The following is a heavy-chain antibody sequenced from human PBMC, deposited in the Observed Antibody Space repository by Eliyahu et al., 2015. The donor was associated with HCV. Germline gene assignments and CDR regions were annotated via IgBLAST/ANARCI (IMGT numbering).Heavy chain of an antibody. V-gene: IGHV3-23*01. Sequence: EVQLLESGGGLVQPGGSLRLSCAASGFTFSSYALXWVRQAXGKGLEWVSAISGSGGSTYYADSVKGRFTISRDNSKNTLYLQMNSLRAEDTAVYYCAKDLRIVVVPAATRDARPAFDIWGQGTMVTVSS. CDR3: AKDLRIVVVPAATRDARPAFDI. CDR2: ISGSGGST. J-gene: IGHJ3*02. CDR1: GFTFSSYA. D-gene: IGHD2-2*01.